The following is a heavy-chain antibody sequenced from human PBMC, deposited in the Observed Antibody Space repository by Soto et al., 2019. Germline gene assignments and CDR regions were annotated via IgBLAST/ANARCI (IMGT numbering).Heavy chain of an antibody. J-gene: IGHJ3*02. V-gene: IGHV3-48*02. CDR2: VNAAANDI. D-gene: IGHD6-19*01. CDR1: GFTFSIFS. Sequence: EVQLVESGGGLVQPGGSLRLSCAASGFTFSIFSMSWVRQAPGKGLEWISYVNAAANDIYYTDSVRGRFIISRDNAKNSLYLQMNSLRDDDTAVYYCVRDRMWEQWLGPHDAFEIWGQGTMVTVS. CDR3: VRDRMWEQWLGPHDAFEI.